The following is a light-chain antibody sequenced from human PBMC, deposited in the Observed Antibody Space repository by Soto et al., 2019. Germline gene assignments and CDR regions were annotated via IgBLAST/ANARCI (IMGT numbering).Light chain of an antibody. CDR2: GAS. V-gene: IGKV3-20*01. CDR1: QSVSSSQ. J-gene: IGKJ2*01. Sequence: EIVLTQSPGTLSLSPGESATLSCRASQSVSSSQVAWYQQKPGQAPRLLIYGASSRATGIPDRFSGVGSETDFTLKIRRLEPEDFAVYYCQQYDTSPHTFGQETKLEIK. CDR3: QQYDTSPHT.